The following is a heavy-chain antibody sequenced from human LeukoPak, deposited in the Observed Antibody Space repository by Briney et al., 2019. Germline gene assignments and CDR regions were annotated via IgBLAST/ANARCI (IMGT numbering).Heavy chain of an antibody. Sequence: GGSLRLSCAASGFTLSSYAMSWVRQAPGKGLEWVSAISGSGGSTYYADSVKGRFTISRDNSKNTLYLQMNSLRAEDTAVYYCASRGSYQGYYYYGMDVWGQGTTVTVSS. J-gene: IGHJ6*02. V-gene: IGHV3-23*01. CDR2: ISGSGGST. D-gene: IGHD1-26*01. CDR1: GFTLSSYA. CDR3: ASRGSYQGYYYYGMDV.